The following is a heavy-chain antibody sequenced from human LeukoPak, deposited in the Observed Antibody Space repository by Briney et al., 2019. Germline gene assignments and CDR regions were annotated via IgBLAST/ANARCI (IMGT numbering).Heavy chain of an antibody. D-gene: IGHD4-17*01. Sequence: PGGSLRLSCAASGFTFSSYAMSWVRQAPGKGLEWVSAISGSGGSTYYADSVKGRFTISRDNAKNSLYLQMNSLRDEDTAVYYCARDYHDYGDYGWLDPWGQGTLVTVSS. V-gene: IGHV3-23*01. CDR1: GFTFSSYA. CDR2: ISGSGGST. J-gene: IGHJ5*02. CDR3: ARDYHDYGDYGWLDP.